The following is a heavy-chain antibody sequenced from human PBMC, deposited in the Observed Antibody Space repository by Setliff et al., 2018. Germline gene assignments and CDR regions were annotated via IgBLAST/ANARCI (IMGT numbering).Heavy chain of an antibody. CDR2: IRTKGNSETT. V-gene: IGHV3-49*04. J-gene: IGHJ6*03. Sequence: PGGSLRLSCVASGFTFGAYTLTWVRQAPGKGLEWISLIRTKGNSETTEYATSVKGRFTISRDDSTSVAYLQMNSLKSEDTAVYYCTRDAPFWAPQYSLWSDGAYSQYYYMDVWGKGTTVTVSS. D-gene: IGHD2-15*01. CDR1: GFTFGAYT. CDR3: TRDAPFWAPQYSLWSDGAYSQYYYMDV.